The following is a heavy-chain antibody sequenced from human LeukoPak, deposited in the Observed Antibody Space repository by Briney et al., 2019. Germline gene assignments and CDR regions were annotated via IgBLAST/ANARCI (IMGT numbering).Heavy chain of an antibody. CDR2: ISSNSSYI. V-gene: IGHV3-21*01. CDR3: ARDYVLLWFGEDYGMDV. D-gene: IGHD3-10*01. Sequence: GGSLRLSCAASGFTFSSYAMSWVRQAPGKGLEWVSSISSNSSYIYYADSVKGRFTISRDNAKKSLYLQMNSLRAEDTAVYYCARDYVLLWFGEDYGMDVWGQGTTVTVSS. J-gene: IGHJ6*02. CDR1: GFTFSSYA.